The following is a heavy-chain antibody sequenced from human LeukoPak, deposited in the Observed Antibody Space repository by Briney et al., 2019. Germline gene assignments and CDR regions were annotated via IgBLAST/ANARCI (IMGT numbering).Heavy chain of an antibody. CDR2: IYYSGST. J-gene: IGHJ6*04. Sequence: SETLSLTCTVSGGSISSYYWSWIRQPPGKGLEWIGYIYYSGSTNYNPSLKSRVTISVDTSKNQFSLKLSSVTVADTAVYYCARGDTIFGVVMDVWGKGTTVTVSS. D-gene: IGHD3-3*01. CDR3: ARGDTIFGVVMDV. CDR1: GGSISSYY. V-gene: IGHV4-59*01.